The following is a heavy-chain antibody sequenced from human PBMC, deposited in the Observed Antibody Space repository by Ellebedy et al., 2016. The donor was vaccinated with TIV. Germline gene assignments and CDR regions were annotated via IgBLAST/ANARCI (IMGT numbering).Heavy chain of an antibody. J-gene: IGHJ3*02. V-gene: IGHV4-39*01. D-gene: IGHD4-17*01. CDR1: GGSISSSSYY. CDR2: IYYSGST. CDR3: ARDYGDYASFPIHAFDI. Sequence: MPSETLSLTCTVSGGSISSSSYYWGWIRQPTGKGLEWIGSIYYSGSTYYNPSLKSRVTISVDTSKNQFSLKLSSVTAADTAVYYCARDYGDYASFPIHAFDIWGQGTMVTVSS.